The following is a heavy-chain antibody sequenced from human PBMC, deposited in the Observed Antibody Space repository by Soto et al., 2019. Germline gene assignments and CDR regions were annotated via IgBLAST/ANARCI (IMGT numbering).Heavy chain of an antibody. Sequence: NPGGSLRLSCAASGFTFSNAWMNWVRQAPGKGLEWVGRIKSKTDGGTTDYAAPVKGRFTISRDDSKNTLYLQMNSLKTEDTAVYYCTTRVTDYYDSSGYYSNWFDPWGQGTLVTVSS. CDR3: TTRVTDYYDSSGYYSNWFDP. V-gene: IGHV3-15*07. CDR2: IKSKTDGGTT. CDR1: GFTFSNAW. J-gene: IGHJ5*02. D-gene: IGHD3-22*01.